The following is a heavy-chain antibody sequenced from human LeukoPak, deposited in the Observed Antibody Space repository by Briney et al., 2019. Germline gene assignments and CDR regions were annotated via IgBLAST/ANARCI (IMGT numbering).Heavy chain of an antibody. J-gene: IGHJ3*02. CDR2: IYWNDDK. CDR3: AHTLNGPWYSSSSGAFDI. D-gene: IGHD6-6*01. V-gene: IGHV2-5*01. Sequence: SDPTLVNPTQTLTLTCTFSGFSLSTSGVGVGWIRQPPGKALEWLALIYWNDDKRYSPSLKSRLTITKDTSKNQVVLTMTNMDPVDTATYYCAHTLNGPWYSSSSGAFDIWGQGTMVTVSS. CDR1: GFSLSTSGVG.